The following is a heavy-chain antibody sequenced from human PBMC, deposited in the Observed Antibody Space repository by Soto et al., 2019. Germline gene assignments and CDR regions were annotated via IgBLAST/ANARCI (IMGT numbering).Heavy chain of an antibody. Sequence: SQTLSLTCAISGDSVSSNRAVWNWIRQSPSGGLEWLGRTYYRSKWYYHYAISVRGRVTINPDTSRNQFSLQLNSVTPDDTAVYYCVRGPLDYSDTSGYPDYYFDYWGQGALVTVSS. V-gene: IGHV6-1*01. CDR2: TYYRSKWYY. CDR1: GDSVSSNRAV. CDR3: VRGPLDYSDTSGYPDYYFDY. J-gene: IGHJ4*02. D-gene: IGHD3-22*01.